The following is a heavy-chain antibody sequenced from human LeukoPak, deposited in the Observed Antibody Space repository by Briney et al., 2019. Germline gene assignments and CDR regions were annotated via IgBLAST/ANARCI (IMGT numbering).Heavy chain of an antibody. V-gene: IGHV3-23*01. CDR2: ISGGGDTT. CDR3: ATKPTYGGYTDY. CDR1: GFAFSNYP. D-gene: IGHD4-17*01. Sequence: PGGSLRLSCAASGFAFSNYPMNWVRQAPGKGLEWVSTISGGGDTTYYADPVKGRFTISRDNSKNTLFLQMNSLRAEDTAVYYCATKPTYGGYTDYWGQGTLVTVSS. J-gene: IGHJ4*02.